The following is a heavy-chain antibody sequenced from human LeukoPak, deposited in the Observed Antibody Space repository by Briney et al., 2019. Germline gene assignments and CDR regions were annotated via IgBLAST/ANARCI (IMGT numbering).Heavy chain of an antibody. J-gene: IGHJ2*01. Sequence: GGSLRLSCAASGFTFSSYSMNWVRQAPGKGLERVSYISSSSSTIYYANSVKGRFTISRDNAKNSLYLQMNSLRAEDTAVYYCARDPATFSWYFDLWGRGTLVTVSS. CDR2: ISSSSSTI. CDR3: ARDPATFSWYFDL. D-gene: IGHD3-16*01. CDR1: GFTFSSYS. V-gene: IGHV3-48*04.